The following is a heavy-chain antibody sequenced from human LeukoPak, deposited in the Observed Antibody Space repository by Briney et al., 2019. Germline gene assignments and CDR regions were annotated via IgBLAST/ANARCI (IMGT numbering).Heavy chain of an antibody. CDR2: IYYSGST. V-gene: IGHV4-39*07. CDR3: ARGTRGRSSSFHYYYMDV. J-gene: IGHJ6*03. Sequence: SETLSLTCTVSGGSISSSSYYWGWIRQPPGKGLEWIGSIYYSGSTNYNPSLKSRVTISVDTSKNQFSLKLSSVTAADTAVYYCARGTRGRSSSFHYYYMDVWGKGTTVTVSS. D-gene: IGHD6-6*01. CDR1: GGSISSSSYY.